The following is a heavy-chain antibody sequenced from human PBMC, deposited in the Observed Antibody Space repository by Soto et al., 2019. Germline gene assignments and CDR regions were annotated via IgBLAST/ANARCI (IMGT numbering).Heavy chain of an antibody. D-gene: IGHD6-13*01. J-gene: IGHJ6*01. CDR3: AREGVGDSHYYYGMEG. CDR2: INPSGGST. CDR1: GXTXSSYA. Sequence: ASLQVSCKXSGXTXSSYAXXXVRHAPGQGLEWMGIINPSGGSTSYAQKFQGRVTMTRDTSTSTVYMELSSLRSEDTAVYYCAREGVGDSHYYYGMEGWGQGKKVSV. V-gene: IGHV1-46*01.